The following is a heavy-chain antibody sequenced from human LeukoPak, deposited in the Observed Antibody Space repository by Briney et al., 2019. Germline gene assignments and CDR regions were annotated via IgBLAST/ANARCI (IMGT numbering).Heavy chain of an antibody. CDR3: AREVSTDYPTYYFDY. J-gene: IGHJ4*02. CDR2: IIPIFGTA. V-gene: IGHV1-69*13. Sequence: SVKVSCKASGGTFISYAISWVRQAPGQGLEWMGGIIPIFGTANYAQKFQGRVTITADESTSTAYMELSSLRSEDTAVYYCAREVSTDYPTYYFDYWGRGTLVTVSS. CDR1: GGTFISYA. D-gene: IGHD3-16*01.